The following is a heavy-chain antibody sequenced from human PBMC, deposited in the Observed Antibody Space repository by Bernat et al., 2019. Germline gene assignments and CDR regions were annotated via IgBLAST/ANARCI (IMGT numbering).Heavy chain of an antibody. V-gene: IGHV3-30*03. Sequence: QVQLVESGGGVVQPGRSLRLSCAASGFTFSSYGMHWVRQAPGKGLEWVAVISYDGSNKYYADSVKGRFTISRENSKNTLYLQMNSLRAEDTAVYYCTGDFDYWGQGTLVTVSS. CDR3: TGDFDY. J-gene: IGHJ4*02. CDR2: ISYDGSNK. CDR1: GFTFSSYG.